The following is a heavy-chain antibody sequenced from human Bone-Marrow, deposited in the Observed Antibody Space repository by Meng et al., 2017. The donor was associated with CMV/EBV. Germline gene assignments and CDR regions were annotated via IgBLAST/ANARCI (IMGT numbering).Heavy chain of an antibody. CDR3: ARDGGGYSSSYNNWFDP. Sequence: SETLSLTCTVSGGSISSSSYCWGWIRQPPGKGLEWIGSIYYSGSTYYNPSLKSRVTISVDTSKSQFSLKLSSVTAADTAVYYCARDGGGYSSSYNNWFDPWGQGTLVTVSS. J-gene: IGHJ5*02. V-gene: IGHV4-39*07. CDR1: GGSISSSSYC. CDR2: IYYSGST. D-gene: IGHD6-13*01.